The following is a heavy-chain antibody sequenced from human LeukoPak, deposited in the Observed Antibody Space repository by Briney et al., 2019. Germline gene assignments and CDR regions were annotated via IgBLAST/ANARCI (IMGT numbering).Heavy chain of an antibody. J-gene: IGHJ4*02. Sequence: GGSLRLSCAASGFTFSSYGMHWVRQAPGKGLEWVAFIRYDGSNKYYADSVKGRFTISRDNSKNTLYLQMNSLRAEDTAVYYCAKDLGRGSSWYGADYWGQGTLVTVSS. CDR1: GFTFSSYG. V-gene: IGHV3-30*02. CDR2: IRYDGSNK. D-gene: IGHD6-13*01. CDR3: AKDLGRGSSWYGADY.